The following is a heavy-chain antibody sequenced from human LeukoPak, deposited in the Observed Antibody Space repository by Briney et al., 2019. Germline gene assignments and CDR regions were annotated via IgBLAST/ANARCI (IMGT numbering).Heavy chain of an antibody. J-gene: IGHJ4*02. CDR2: INPSGGST. CDR3: ARDFRYNWNYY. Sequence: ASVKVSCKASGYTFTSYYMHWVRQAPGQGLEWMGIINPSGGSTSYAQKFQGRVTMTRDTSTSTAYMELRSLRSDDTAVYYCARDFRYNWNYYWGQGTLVTVSS. V-gene: IGHV1-46*01. CDR1: GYTFTSYY. D-gene: IGHD1-7*01.